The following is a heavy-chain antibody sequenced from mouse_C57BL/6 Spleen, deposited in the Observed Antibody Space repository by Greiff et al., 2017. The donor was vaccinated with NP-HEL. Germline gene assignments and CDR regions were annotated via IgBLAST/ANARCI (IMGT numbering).Heavy chain of an antibody. CDR3: AREGIYYGNYGYFDV. V-gene: IGHV1-82*01. J-gene: IGHJ1*03. D-gene: IGHD2-1*01. Sequence: VQVVESGPELVKPGASVKISCKASGYAFSSSWMNWVKQRPGKGLEWIGRIYPGDGDTNYNGKFKGKATLTADKSSSTAYMQLSSLTSEDSAVYFCAREGIYYGNYGYFDVWGTGTTVTVSS. CDR1: GYAFSSSW. CDR2: IYPGDGDT.